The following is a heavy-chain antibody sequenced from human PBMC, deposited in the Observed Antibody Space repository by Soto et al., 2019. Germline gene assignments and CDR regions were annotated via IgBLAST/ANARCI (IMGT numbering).Heavy chain of an antibody. V-gene: IGHV3-7*03. J-gene: IGHJ5*02. CDR3: ARSITTLGVVTISDDNWFDP. Sequence: EGQLVESGGGLVQPGGSLRLSCEASGLTFSSYWMTWVRQAPGKGLEWVADIKPDGSEKYYVDSVEGGVTISRDNAKNSIYLEMNSLRVEDTAVYYCARSITTLGVVTISDDNWFDPWGQGTPVTVSS. CDR2: IKPDGSEK. D-gene: IGHD3-3*01. CDR1: GLTFSSYW.